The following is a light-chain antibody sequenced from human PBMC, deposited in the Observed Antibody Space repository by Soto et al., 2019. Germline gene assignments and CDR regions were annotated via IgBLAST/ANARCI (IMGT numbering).Light chain of an antibody. CDR3: QQYYSSWT. V-gene: IGKV1-5*01. J-gene: IGKJ1*01. CDR1: QSVGYW. CDR2: DAS. Sequence: DIQMTHSTSTVSASVADRVTITCRASQSVGYWLAWYQQKPGKAPTFLVYDASNLHSGVPARFSGSGSGSEFTLTISSLQPDDFGTYYCQQYYSSWTFGQGTKVDIK.